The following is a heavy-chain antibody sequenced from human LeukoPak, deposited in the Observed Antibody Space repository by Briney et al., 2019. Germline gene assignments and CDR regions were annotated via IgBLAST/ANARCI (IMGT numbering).Heavy chain of an antibody. V-gene: IGHV4-38-2*02. CDR2: IYHSGST. D-gene: IGHD2-8*01. CDR3: AREKWYYYYYYMDV. CDR1: GYSISSGYY. Sequence: SETLSLTCTVSGYSISSGYYWGWIRQPPGKGLEWIGSIYHSGSTYYNPSLKSRVTISVDTSKNQFSLKLSSVTAADTAVYYCAREKWYYYYYYMDVWGKGTTVTVPS. J-gene: IGHJ6*03.